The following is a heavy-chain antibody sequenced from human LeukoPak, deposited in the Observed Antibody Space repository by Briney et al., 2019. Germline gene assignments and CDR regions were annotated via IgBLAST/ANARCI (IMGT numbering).Heavy chain of an antibody. CDR3: VKEQGSGYYRTADY. Sequence: GGSLRLSCAASGFTFDDYAMHWVRQAPGKGLEWVSGISWNSGSIGYADSVKGRFTISRDTSKSTLHLQMNNLRPEDTAVYFCVKEQGSGYYRTADYWGQGTLVTVSS. CDR1: GFTFDDYA. CDR2: ISWNSGSI. D-gene: IGHD3-10*01. J-gene: IGHJ4*02. V-gene: IGHV3-9*01.